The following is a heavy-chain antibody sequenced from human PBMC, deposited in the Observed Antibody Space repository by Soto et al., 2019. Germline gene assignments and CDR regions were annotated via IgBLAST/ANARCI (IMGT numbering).Heavy chain of an antibody. Sequence: ASVKVSCKASGYTFTSYGISWVRQAPGQGLEWMGWISAYNGNTNYAQKLQGRVTMTTDTSTSTAYMELGSLRSDDTAVYSCARGPLSTTGGLPTKNNWFDPWGQGTLVTVSS. J-gene: IGHJ5*02. CDR2: ISAYNGNT. D-gene: IGHD3-16*01. CDR3: ARGPLSTTGGLPTKNNWFDP. CDR1: GYTFTSYG. V-gene: IGHV1-18*01.